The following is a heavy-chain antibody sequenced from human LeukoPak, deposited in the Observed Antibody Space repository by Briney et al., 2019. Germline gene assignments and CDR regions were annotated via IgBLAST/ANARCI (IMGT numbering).Heavy chain of an antibody. CDR1: GFSLSISGVG. CDR2: IFWDDDK. D-gene: IGHD1-1*01. V-gene: IGHV2-5*02. Sequence: SGPTLVKPTQTLTLTCTFSGFSLSISGVGVGWIRQPPGKALEWLALIFWDDDKRYSPSLKSSLTITKDTSKNQVVLTMTNMDPVDTATYYCAHRRRRYDAFDIWGQGTMVTVSS. CDR3: AHRRRRYDAFDI. J-gene: IGHJ3*02.